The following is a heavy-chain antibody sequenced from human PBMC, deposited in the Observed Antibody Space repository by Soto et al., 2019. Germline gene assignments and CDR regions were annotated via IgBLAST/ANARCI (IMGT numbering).Heavy chain of an antibody. J-gene: IGHJ4*02. Sequence: PGGSLRLSCAASGFTFSSYSMNWVRQAPGKGLEWVSSISSSSSYIYYADSVKGRFTISRDNAKNSLYLQTNSLRAEDTAVYYCARDLYSSSARYFEYWGQGTLVTVSS. D-gene: IGHD6-6*01. CDR2: ISSSSSYI. CDR3: ARDLYSSSARYFEY. V-gene: IGHV3-21*01. CDR1: GFTFSSYS.